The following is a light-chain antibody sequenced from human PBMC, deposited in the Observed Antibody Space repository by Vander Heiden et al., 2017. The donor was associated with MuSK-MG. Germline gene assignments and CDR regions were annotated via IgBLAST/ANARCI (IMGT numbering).Light chain of an antibody. V-gene: IGKV3-20*01. J-gene: IGKJ3*01. CDR3: QQEVSSPFT. CDR1: QRVSSSY. CDR2: GAS. Sequence: EIVLTQAPATLSLSAGESAKLSSRASQRVSSSYLAWYQQKPGQAPSLLIYGASSRATGIPDRFSGSGSGTDFTLTISRLEPEDFAVYYCQQEVSSPFTVGHGTQVDIK.